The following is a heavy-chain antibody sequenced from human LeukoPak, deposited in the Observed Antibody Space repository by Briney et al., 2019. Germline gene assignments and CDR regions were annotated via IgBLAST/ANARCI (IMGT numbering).Heavy chain of an antibody. V-gene: IGHV3-7*01. D-gene: IGHD1-1*01. CDR3: AINWDGPPRDY. Sequence: GGSLRPSCAASGFTLSSHEMNWLRQAPGKGLEWVDSRNQDVSGKNYVDFVKGRFTVSGDNAKKYLQMNSLRAEDTSVYYCAINWDGPPRDYWGQGTLVTVSP. CDR1: GFTLSSHE. CDR2: RNQDVSGK. J-gene: IGHJ4*02.